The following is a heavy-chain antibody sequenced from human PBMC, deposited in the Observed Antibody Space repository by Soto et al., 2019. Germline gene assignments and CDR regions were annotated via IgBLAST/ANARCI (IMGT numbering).Heavy chain of an antibody. J-gene: IGHJ5*01. CDR2: LSSPSNTI. Sequence: SLRLSCTASGFNFRDYAMNWVRQVPGKVLEWISFLSSPSNTIYYADSVRGRFTISRDNGKNSLYLQMNNLKDEDSAVYYCARSRGFDRKWFDSWGQGTLVTFSS. V-gene: IGHV3-48*02. CDR3: ARSRGFDRKWFDS. CDR1: GFNFRDYA. D-gene: IGHD3-9*01.